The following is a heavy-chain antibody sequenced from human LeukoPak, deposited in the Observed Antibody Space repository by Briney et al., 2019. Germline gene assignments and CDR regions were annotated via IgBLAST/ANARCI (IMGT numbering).Heavy chain of an antibody. Sequence: GRSLRLSCVASGFALSQFPVHWVRQAPGKRLEWVAFISHDGGNKKYGDSVKGRFTISRDNSKNTVYLQMNSLRPEDTALYYCARDKSYFGSGNYHYFDSWGQGALVIVSS. CDR3: ARDKSYFGSGNYHYFDS. CDR2: ISHDGGNK. CDR1: GFALSQFP. D-gene: IGHD3-10*01. V-gene: IGHV3-30*03. J-gene: IGHJ4*02.